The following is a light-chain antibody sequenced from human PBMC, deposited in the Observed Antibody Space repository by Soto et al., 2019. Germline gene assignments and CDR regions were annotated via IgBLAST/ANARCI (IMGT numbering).Light chain of an antibody. J-gene: IGLJ3*02. V-gene: IGLV2-11*01. CDR3: CSYAGTYILM. CDR2: DVN. Sequence: QSALTQPRSVSGSPGQSVTISCTGINSDVGDYNYVSWYQHHSGKAPKLIIYDVNKRPSGVPDRFSGSKSGITASLTVSGLQAEDEADYYCCSYAGTYILMFGGGTKLTVL. CDR1: NSDVGDYNY.